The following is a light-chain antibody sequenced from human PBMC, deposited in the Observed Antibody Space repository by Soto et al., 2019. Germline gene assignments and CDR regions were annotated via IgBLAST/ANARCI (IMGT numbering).Light chain of an antibody. CDR2: AAS. CDR3: QQYGNSPWT. CDR1: QAVRNSY. Sequence: ETVLTQSPGTLSLSPGERATLSCRASQAVRNSYVAWYQHRPGQAPRVLIHAASRRDTGIPDRFSGTGFGTEFTLTITRLDPDDFAVYSCQQYGNSPWTFGQGTKVEI. J-gene: IGKJ1*01. V-gene: IGKV3-20*01.